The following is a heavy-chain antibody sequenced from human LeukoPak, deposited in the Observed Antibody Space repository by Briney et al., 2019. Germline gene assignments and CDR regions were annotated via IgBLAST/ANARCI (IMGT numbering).Heavy chain of an antibody. CDR1: GGAISHYY. CDR3: AREDPQTKVPEGMDV. V-gene: IGHV4-59*01. CDR2: IYYTGTT. J-gene: IGHJ6*02. D-gene: IGHD4/OR15-4a*01. Sequence: SETLSLTCTVSGGAISHYYWSWIRQPPGKGPEWIGYIYYTGTTNYNPSLKSRVTISVDTSKNQFSLKLNSVTAADTAVYYCAREDPQTKVPEGMDVWGQGTTVTVSS.